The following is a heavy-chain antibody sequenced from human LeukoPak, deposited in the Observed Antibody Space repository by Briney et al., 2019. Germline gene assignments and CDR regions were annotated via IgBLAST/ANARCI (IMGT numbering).Heavy chain of an antibody. D-gene: IGHD6-13*01. V-gene: IGHV3-48*01. J-gene: IGHJ3*02. Sequence: PGGSLRLSCAASGFTFSSYSMNWVRQAPGKGLEWVSYISSSSSTIYYADSVKGRFTISRDNSKNTLYLQMNSLRAEDTAVYYCAKDRSIAAGDDAFDIWGQGTMVTVSS. CDR3: AKDRSIAAGDDAFDI. CDR1: GFTFSSYS. CDR2: ISSSSSTI.